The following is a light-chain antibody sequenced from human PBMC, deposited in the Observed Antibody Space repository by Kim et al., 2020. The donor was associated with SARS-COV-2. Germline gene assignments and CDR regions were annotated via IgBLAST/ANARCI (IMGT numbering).Light chain of an antibody. J-gene: IGLJ3*02. V-gene: IGLV3-21*04. CDR1: YIGSKS. CDR3: QVWDSSSDHWV. Sequence: SYELTQPPSVSVAPGKTANITCGGNYIGSKSVNWYQQKSGQAPVLVIYYDSDRPSGIPERFSGSNSGNTATLTISRVEAGDEADYYCQVWDSSSDHWVFGGGTQLTVL. CDR2: YDS.